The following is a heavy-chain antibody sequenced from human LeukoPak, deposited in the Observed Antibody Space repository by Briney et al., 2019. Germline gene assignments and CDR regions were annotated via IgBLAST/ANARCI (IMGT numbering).Heavy chain of an antibody. CDR2: ISSSSSYI. Sequence: PGGSLRLSCAASGFTFSSYSMNWVRQAPGKGLEWVSSISSSSSYIYYADSVKGRFTISRDNAKNSLYLQMNSLRAEDTALYYCARALSYGDYLPNDYWGQGTLVTVSS. CDR3: ARALSYGDYLPNDY. CDR1: GFTFSSYS. V-gene: IGHV3-21*04. D-gene: IGHD4-17*01. J-gene: IGHJ4*02.